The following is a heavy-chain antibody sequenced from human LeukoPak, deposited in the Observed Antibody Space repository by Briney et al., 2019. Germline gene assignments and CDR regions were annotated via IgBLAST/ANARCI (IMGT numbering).Heavy chain of an antibody. D-gene: IGHD6-13*01. V-gene: IGHV3-33*06. CDR2: IWYDGSDK. CDR3: AKDQTAFGIAAAGSLIGY. Sequence: PRRSLRLSCAASGFTFSSYGMHWVRQAPGKGLEWVAVIWYDGSDKYYADSAKGRFTISRDNSRNTLYLQMNSLRAEDTAVYYCAKDQTAFGIAAAGSLIGYWGQGTLVTVSS. J-gene: IGHJ4*02. CDR1: GFTFSSYG.